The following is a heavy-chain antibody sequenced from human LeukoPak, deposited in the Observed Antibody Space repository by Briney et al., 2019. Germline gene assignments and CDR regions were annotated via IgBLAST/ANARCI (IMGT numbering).Heavy chain of an antibody. D-gene: IGHD2-2*01. J-gene: IGHJ5*02. Sequence: ASVKVSCRTSGYDFTDFYIHWVRQAPGRGLEWMGRMKPKRGGTDYSQKFQGRVTMTRDTSMNTAYMDLSGLESDDTAIYYCARGGRNASPYNWFDPWGRGTLVTVSS. CDR3: ARGGRNASPYNWFDP. CDR1: GYDFTDFY. V-gene: IGHV1-2*06. CDR2: MKPKRGGT.